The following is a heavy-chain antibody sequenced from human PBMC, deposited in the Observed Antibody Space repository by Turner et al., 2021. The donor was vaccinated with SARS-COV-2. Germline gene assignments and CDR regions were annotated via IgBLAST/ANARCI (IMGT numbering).Heavy chain of an antibody. J-gene: IGHJ5*02. CDR1: GFTFSSYG. CDR3: AKTDTAMVPYNWFDP. Sequence: EVLLLEYGGGLVQSGGSLRLSCAASGFTFSSYGMRWVRQAPGKGLEWVSAISGSGGSTYYADSVKGRFTISRDNSKNTLYLQMNSLRAEDTAVYYCAKTDTAMVPYNWFDPWGQGTLVTVSS. CDR2: ISGSGGST. D-gene: IGHD5-18*01. V-gene: IGHV3-23*01.